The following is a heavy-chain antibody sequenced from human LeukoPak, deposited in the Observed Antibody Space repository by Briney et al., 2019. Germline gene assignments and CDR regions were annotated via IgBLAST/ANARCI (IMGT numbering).Heavy chain of an antibody. J-gene: IGHJ4*02. CDR1: GFTFSSYS. CDR3: ARVWCSSTSCQYDDY. V-gene: IGHV3-21*01. D-gene: IGHD2-2*01. Sequence: PGGSLRLSCAASGFTFSSYSMNWVRQAPGKGLEWVSSISSSSSYIYYADSVKGRFTISRDNAKNSLYLQMNSPRAEDTAVYYCARVWCSSTSCQYDDYWGQGTLVTVSS. CDR2: ISSSSSYI.